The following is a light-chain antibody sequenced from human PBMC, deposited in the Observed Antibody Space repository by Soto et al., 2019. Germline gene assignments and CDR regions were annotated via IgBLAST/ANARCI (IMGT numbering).Light chain of an antibody. CDR1: QTVSSY. J-gene: IGKJ2*01. V-gene: IGKV3-11*01. Sequence: EIVLTQSPATLSLSPGERVTLSCRASQTVSSYLAWYQQKPGQAPRLLIYDASNRATGIPARFSGSGSGTDFTLTISSLEPEDFAVYYCQQRYNRPPHTFGQGTKLEIK. CDR2: DAS. CDR3: QQRYNRPPHT.